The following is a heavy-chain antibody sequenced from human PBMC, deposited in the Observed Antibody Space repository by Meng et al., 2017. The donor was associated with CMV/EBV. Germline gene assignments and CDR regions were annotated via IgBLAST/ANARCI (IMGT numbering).Heavy chain of an antibody. CDR3: AGGGAYCGGDCYSFAFDI. V-gene: IGHV1-2*02. Sequence: ASVKVSCKASGYTFTGYYMHWARQAPGQGLEWMGWINPNSGGTNYAQKFQGRVTMTRDTSISTAYMELSRLRSDDTAVYYCAGGGAYCGGDCYSFAFDIWGQGTMVTVSS. D-gene: IGHD2-21*01. CDR2: INPNSGGT. J-gene: IGHJ3*02. CDR1: GYTFTGYY.